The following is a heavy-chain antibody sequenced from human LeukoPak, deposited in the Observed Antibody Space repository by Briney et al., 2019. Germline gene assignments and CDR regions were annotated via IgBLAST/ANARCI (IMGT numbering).Heavy chain of an antibody. V-gene: IGHV1-18*01. J-gene: IGHJ6*02. CDR1: GYTFTSYG. Sequence: GASAKVSCKASGYTFTSYGISWVRQAPGQGLEWMGWISAYNGNTNYAQKLQGRVTMTTDTSTSTAYMELRSLRSDDTAVYYCARVRWGYYYYGMDVWGQGTTVTVSS. D-gene: IGHD4-23*01. CDR3: ARVRWGYYYYGMDV. CDR2: ISAYNGNT.